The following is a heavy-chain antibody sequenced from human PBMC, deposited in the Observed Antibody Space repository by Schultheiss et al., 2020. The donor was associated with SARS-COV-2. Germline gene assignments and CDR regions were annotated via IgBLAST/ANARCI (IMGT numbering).Heavy chain of an antibody. J-gene: IGHJ4*02. V-gene: IGHV4-39*02. CDR3: ARDSAYYDTLSYYFDY. CDR2: IYYSGST. Sequence: SETLSLTCTVSGGSISSGGYYWGWIRQPPGKGLEWIGSIYYSGSTYYNPSLKSRVTISVDTSKNQFSLKLSSVTAADTAVYYCARDSAYYDTLSYYFDYWGQGTLVTVSS. CDR1: GGSISSGGYY. D-gene: IGHD3-22*01.